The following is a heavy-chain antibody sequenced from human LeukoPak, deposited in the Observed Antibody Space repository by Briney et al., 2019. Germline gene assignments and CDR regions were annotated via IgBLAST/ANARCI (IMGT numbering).Heavy chain of an antibody. D-gene: IGHD6-6*01. CDR2: ISYDGSNK. J-gene: IGHJ4*02. Sequence: GGSLRLSCAASGFTFSSYAMHWVRQAPGKGLEWVAVISYDGSNKYYADSVKGRFTISRDNSKNTLYLQMNSLRAEDTAVYYCAKDQLTVNDISSSASGYWGQGTLVTVSS. V-gene: IGHV3-30-3*01. CDR1: GFTFSSYA. CDR3: AKDQLTVNDISSSASGY.